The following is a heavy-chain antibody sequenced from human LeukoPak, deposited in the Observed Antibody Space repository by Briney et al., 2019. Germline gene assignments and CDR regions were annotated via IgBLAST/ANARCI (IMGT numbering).Heavy chain of an antibody. D-gene: IGHD1-26*01. Sequence: GGSLRLSCAASGFTFSSYNMNWVRQAPGKGLEWVSYISSSSSTIYYADSVKGRFTISRDNAKNSLYLQMNSLGAEDTAVYYCARSGSYRLDYWGQGTLVTVSS. CDR3: ARSGSYRLDY. CDR1: GFTFSSYN. CDR2: ISSSSSTI. J-gene: IGHJ4*02. V-gene: IGHV3-48*01.